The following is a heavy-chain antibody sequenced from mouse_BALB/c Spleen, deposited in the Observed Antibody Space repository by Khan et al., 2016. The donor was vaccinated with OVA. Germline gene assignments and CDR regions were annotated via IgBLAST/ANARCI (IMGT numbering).Heavy chain of an antibody. CDR1: GYTFTSYT. V-gene: IGHV1-4*01. CDR3: VRDGAFHRNDGWFAY. J-gene: IGHJ3*01. Sequence: VQGVESGAELARPGASVKMSCKASGYTFTSYTIHWIKLRPGQGLEWIGYINPSNGYTNYNQKFRDKATLTADKSSTTAYMQLSSLTSDDSAVYNCVRDGAFHRNDGWFAYWGQGSLVTVSA. CDR2: INPSNGYT. D-gene: IGHD2-14*01.